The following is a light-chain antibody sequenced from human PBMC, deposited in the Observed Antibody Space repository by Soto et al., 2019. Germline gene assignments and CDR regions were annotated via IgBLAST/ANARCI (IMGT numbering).Light chain of an antibody. CDR1: SSNIGTNT. J-gene: IGLJ1*01. CDR2: SSN. CDR3: ATWDDSLNTYV. V-gene: IGLV1-44*01. Sequence: QSVLTQPPSASGTPGQWVTISCSGSSSNIGTNTVNWYQHLPGTAPKLLIYSSNQRPSGVPDRFSGSKSGTSASLAISGLQSEDEADYYCATWDDSLNTYVFGTGTKVTV.